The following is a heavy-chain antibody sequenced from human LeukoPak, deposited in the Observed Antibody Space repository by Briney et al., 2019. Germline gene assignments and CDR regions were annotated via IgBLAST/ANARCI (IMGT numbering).Heavy chain of an antibody. CDR1: GFTFSDYW. CDR2: IKEDESEK. D-gene: IGHD3-10*02. V-gene: IGHV3-7*01. CDR3: AELGITMIGGV. J-gene: IGHJ6*04. Sequence: PGGSLRLSCGGSGFTFSDYWMTWVRQAPGKGLEWVANIKEDESEKSYADSVKGRFTISRDNAKNSLYLQMNNLRPEDTAVYYCAELGITMIGGVWGKGTTVTISS.